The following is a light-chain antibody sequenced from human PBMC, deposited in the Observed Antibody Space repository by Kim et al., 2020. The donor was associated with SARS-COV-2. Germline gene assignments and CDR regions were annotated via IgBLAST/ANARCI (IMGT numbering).Light chain of an antibody. V-gene: IGKV3-11*01. Sequence: LSPGERATLSCRASQSISSYLAWYQQKPGQAPKLLIYDASNRATGIPARFSGSGSGTDFTLTISSLEPEDFAVYYCQQRSNWPPLTFGGGTKLEI. CDR3: QQRSNWPPLT. J-gene: IGKJ4*01. CDR1: QSISSY. CDR2: DAS.